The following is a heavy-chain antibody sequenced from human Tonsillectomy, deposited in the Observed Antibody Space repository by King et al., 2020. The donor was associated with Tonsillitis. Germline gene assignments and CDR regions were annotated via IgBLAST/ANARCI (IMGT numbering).Heavy chain of an antibody. V-gene: IGHV4-34*01. J-gene: IGHJ5*02. D-gene: IGHD2-2*02. Sequence: VQLPQWGAGLLKPSETLSLPCAVSGGSFSGYYWSWLRQPPGKGLEWIGEINHSGSTNYNPSLKSRVTISVDTSKNQFSLKLSSVTAADTAVYYCARGYCSSTSCYSWFDPWGQGTLVTVSS. CDR2: INHSGST. CDR3: ARGYCSSTSCYSWFDP. CDR1: GGSFSGYY.